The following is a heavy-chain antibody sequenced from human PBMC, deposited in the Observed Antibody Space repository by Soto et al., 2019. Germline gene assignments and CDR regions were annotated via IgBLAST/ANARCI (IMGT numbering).Heavy chain of an antibody. D-gene: IGHD3-9*01. V-gene: IGHV3-30*18. CDR1: GFTFSSYG. J-gene: IGHJ6*02. CDR2: ISYDGSNK. CDR3: AKGARGVYYDILTGPSSRMDV. Sequence: AGGSLRLSCAASGFTFSSYGMHWVRQAPGKGLEWVAVISYDGSNKYYADSVKGRFTISRDNSKNTLYLQMNSLRAEDTAVYYCAKGARGVYYDILTGPSSRMDVWGQGTTVTVSS.